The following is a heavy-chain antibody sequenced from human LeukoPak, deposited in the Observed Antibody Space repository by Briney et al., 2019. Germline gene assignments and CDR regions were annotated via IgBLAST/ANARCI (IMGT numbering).Heavy chain of an antibody. J-gene: IGHJ4*02. CDR3: ARRMVRGVITGYYFDY. CDR1: GGSISSYY. V-gene: IGHV3-7*01. D-gene: IGHD3-10*01. CDR2: IKQDGSEK. Sequence: ETLSLTCTVSGGSISSYYWSWVRQAPGKGLEWVANIKQDGSEKYYVDSVKGRFTISRDNAKNSLYLQMNSLRAEDTAVYYCARRMVRGVITGYYFDYWGQGTLVTVSS.